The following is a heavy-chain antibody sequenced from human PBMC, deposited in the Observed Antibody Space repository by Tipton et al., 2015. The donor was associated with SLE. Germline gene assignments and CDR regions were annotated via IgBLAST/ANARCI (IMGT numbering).Heavy chain of an antibody. CDR2: IYYSGST. J-gene: IGHJ1*01. D-gene: IGHD2-15*01. CDR3: ARRGYTTSIFQH. Sequence: LRLSCTVSGDSISRSRYYWGWIRQPPGKGLEWIGNIYYSGSTYYNPSLKSRVTMPVDASENQFSLKLSSVTAADAAVYYCARRGYTTSIFQHWGQGSLVIVSS. CDR1: GDSISRSRYY. V-gene: IGHV4-39*07.